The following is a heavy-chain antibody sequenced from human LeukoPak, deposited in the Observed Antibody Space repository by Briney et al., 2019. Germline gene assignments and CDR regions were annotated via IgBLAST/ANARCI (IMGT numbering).Heavy chain of an antibody. CDR3: AIRPVDTAMNIPDAFDI. CDR2: MNPNSGNT. J-gene: IGHJ3*02. V-gene: IGHV1-8*01. CDR1: GYTFTSYD. Sequence: GASVKVSCKASGYTFTSYDINWVRQATGQGLEWMGWMNPNSGNTGYAQKFQGRVTMTRDTSTSTVYMELSSLRSEDTAVYYCAIRPVDTAMNIPDAFDIWGQGTMVTVSS. D-gene: IGHD5-18*01.